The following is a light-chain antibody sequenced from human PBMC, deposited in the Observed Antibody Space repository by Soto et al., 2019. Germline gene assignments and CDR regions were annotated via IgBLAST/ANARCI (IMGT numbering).Light chain of an antibody. CDR1: QSISNW. CDR3: QQYNSYSEA. J-gene: IGKJ1*01. CDR2: HAS. Sequence: THLTQSRSTLPASVGDRVTITCRASQSISNWLAWYQQKPGTAPKVLIYHASNLQSGVPSRFSGSGSGTEFTLTISSLQPDDFATYYCQQYNSYSEAFGQGTKVDIK. V-gene: IGKV1-5*01.